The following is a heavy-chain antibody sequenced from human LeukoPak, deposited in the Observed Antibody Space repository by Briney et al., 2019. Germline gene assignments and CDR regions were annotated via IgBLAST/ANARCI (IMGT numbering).Heavy chain of an antibody. J-gene: IGHJ4*02. CDR3: ARDWAGYCSGGSCSIFHY. Sequence: PSETLSLTCTVSGGSISTSSYYWGWVRQPPGKGLECIGNIFYSGSTYYSPSLKSRVTISLDTSRNQFSLKLSSVTAADTAVYYCARDWAGYCSGGSCSIFHYWGQGTLVTVSS. CDR2: IFYSGST. CDR1: GGSISTSSYY. V-gene: IGHV4-39*07. D-gene: IGHD2-15*01.